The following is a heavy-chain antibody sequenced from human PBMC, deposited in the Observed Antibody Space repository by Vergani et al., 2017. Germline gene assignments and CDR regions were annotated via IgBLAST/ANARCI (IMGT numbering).Heavy chain of an antibody. D-gene: IGHD3-22*01. J-gene: IGHJ4*02. CDR1: GGPISSYY. CDR2: IYYSGST. V-gene: IGHV4-59*01. CDR3: ARDLGSSGYNY. Sequence: QVQLQESGPGLVKPSETLSLTCTVSGGPISSYYWSWIRQPPGKGLEWIGYIYYSGSTNYKPSLKSRVTISVDTSKNQFSLKLSSVTAADTAVYYCARDLGSSGYNYWGQGTLVTVSS.